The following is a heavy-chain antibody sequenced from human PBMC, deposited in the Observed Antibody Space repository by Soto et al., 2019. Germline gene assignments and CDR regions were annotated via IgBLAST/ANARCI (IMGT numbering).Heavy chain of an antibody. D-gene: IGHD4-17*01. CDR3: ARSTMTFYYFDX. J-gene: IGHJ4*02. CDR2: IEPSGGSK. Sequence: ASVKVSCKASGYTFTGYYMHWVRQAPGQGLEWMGVIEPSGGSKSYTQKFQDRITMTRDTSTSTVYMELSSLRSEDTAVYYCARSTMTFYYFDXWSQGTLVPVSS. V-gene: IGHV1-46*01. CDR1: GYTFTGYY.